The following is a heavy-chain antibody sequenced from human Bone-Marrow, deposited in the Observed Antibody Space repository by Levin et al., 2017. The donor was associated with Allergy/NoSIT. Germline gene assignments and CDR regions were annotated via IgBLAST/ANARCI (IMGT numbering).Heavy chain of an antibody. CDR3: AKDILSPTAAAGYYYGMDV. D-gene: IGHD6-13*01. Sequence: AGGSLRLSCAASGFTFDDYAMHWVRQAPGKGLEWVSGISWNSGSIGYADSVKGRFTISRDNAKNSLYLQMNSLRAEDTALYYCAKDILSPTAAAGYYYGMDVWGQGTTVTVSS. V-gene: IGHV3-9*01. J-gene: IGHJ6*02. CDR1: GFTFDDYA. CDR2: ISWNSGSI.